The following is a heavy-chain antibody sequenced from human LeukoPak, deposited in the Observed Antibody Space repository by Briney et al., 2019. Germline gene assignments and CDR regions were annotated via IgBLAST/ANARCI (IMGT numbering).Heavy chain of an antibody. CDR3: ARERAGAPGGEDVFGAAPYDY. V-gene: IGHV3-48*03. D-gene: IGHD3-10*01. CDR2: MSRGGITI. J-gene: IGHJ4*02. Sequence: PGGSLRLSCAASGFNFSNYEMNWIRQAPGRVLEWISAMSRGGITIYYADSVKGHFTISRDDARNSVSLQMTSLRPDDTAIYYCARERAGAPGGEDVFGAAPYDYWGQGTLVTVSS. CDR1: GFNFSNYE.